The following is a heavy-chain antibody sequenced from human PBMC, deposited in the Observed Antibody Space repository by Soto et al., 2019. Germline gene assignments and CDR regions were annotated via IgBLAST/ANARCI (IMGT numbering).Heavy chain of an antibody. CDR1: GFTFSNTL. V-gene: IGHV3-15*07. CDR3: TTESSYYYDMDV. Sequence: GGSLRLSCAASGFTFSNTLMHWVRQTPGRGLEWVGRIKTNSDGGATDYAAPVKGRFTISRDDSESTLYLEIHSLKTEDTAVYYCTTESSYYYDMDVWGQGTTVTVSS. J-gene: IGHJ6*02. CDR2: IKTNSDGGAT. D-gene: IGHD6-6*01.